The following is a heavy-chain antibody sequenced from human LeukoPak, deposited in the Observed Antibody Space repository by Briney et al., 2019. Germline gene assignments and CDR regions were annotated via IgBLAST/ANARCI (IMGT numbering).Heavy chain of an antibody. J-gene: IGHJ5*02. CDR3: ARVLRYFDWSPSWFDP. V-gene: IGHV1-18*01. CDR2: ISAYNGNT. CDR1: GYTFTSYG. Sequence: GASVKVSCKASGYTFTSYGISWVRQAPGQGLEWMGWISAYNGNTNYAQKLQGRVTMTTDTSTSTAYMELRSLRSDDTAVYYCARVLRYFDWSPSWFDPWGHGTQATVSS. D-gene: IGHD3-9*01.